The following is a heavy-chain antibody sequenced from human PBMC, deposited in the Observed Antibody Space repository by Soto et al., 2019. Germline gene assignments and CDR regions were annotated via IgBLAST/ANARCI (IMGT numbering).Heavy chain of an antibody. CDR2: IVVGSGNT. J-gene: IGHJ4*02. Sequence: ASVKVHCKASVFTFTTSAVQCFRQARGQRLEWIGWIVVGSGNTNYAQKFQERVTITRDMSTSTAYMELSSLRSEDTAVYYCAADLNDSSGYYPFDYWGQGTLVTVSS. D-gene: IGHD3-22*01. V-gene: IGHV1-58*01. CDR3: AADLNDSSGYYPFDY. CDR1: VFTFTTSA.